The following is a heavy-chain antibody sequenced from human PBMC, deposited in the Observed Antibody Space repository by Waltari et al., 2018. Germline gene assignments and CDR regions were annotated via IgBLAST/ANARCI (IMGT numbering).Heavy chain of an antibody. D-gene: IGHD6-13*01. Sequence: SRHWVRQAPGKGLEWRGGFDPEDGETIYAQAFQGRVTVTEDTSTDTAYMEVSSLRSEDTAVYYCATSPIALFGTLYWGQGTLVTVSS. CDR1: S. J-gene: IGHJ4*02. CDR3: ATSPIALFGTLY. CDR2: FDPEDGET. V-gene: IGHV1-24*01.